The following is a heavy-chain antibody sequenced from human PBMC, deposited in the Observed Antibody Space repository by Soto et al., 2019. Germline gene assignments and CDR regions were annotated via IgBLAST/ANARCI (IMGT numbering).Heavy chain of an antibody. Sequence: SETLSLTCTVSGGSISSYYWSWIRQPPGKGLEWIGYIYYSGSTNYNPSLKSRVTISVDTSKNQFSLKLSSVTAAETAVYYCARSVLERGYSGYAQFDYWGQGTLVTVSS. CDR3: ARSVLERGYSGYAQFDY. D-gene: IGHD5-12*01. CDR1: GGSISSYY. CDR2: IYYSGST. V-gene: IGHV4-59*01. J-gene: IGHJ4*02.